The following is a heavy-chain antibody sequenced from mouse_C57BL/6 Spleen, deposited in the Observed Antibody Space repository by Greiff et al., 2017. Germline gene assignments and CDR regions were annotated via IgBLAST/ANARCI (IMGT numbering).Heavy chain of an antibody. CDR3: ARGGRGSYYYAMGY. J-gene: IGHJ4*01. CDR1: GYTFTDYY. Sequence: EVQLQQSGPELVKPGASVKISCKASGYTFTDYYMNWVKQSHGKSLEWIGDINPNNGGTSYNQKFKGKATLTVDKSSSTAYMELRSLTSEDSAVYYCARGGRGSYYYAMGYWGQGASGPVSS. V-gene: IGHV1-26*01. CDR2: INPNNGGT.